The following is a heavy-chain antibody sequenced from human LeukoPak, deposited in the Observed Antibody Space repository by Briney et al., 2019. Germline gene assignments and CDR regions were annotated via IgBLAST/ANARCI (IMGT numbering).Heavy chain of an antibody. CDR2: INPNSGGT. CDR1: GYTFTGYY. J-gene: IGHJ3*02. D-gene: IGHD2-21*02. CDR3: ARDRNGDQRANAFDI. Sequence: ASVKVSCKASGYTFTGYYMHLVRQALGQGLEWMGWINPNSGGTNYAQKFQGRGTMTRDTSISTAYMELRSLRSDGTAVYYCARDRNGDQRANAFDIWGQGTMVTVSS. V-gene: IGHV1-2*02.